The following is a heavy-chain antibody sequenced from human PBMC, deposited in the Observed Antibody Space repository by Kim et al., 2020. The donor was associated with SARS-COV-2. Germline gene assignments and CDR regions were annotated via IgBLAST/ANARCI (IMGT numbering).Heavy chain of an antibody. CDR3: ARALWFVELTDY. J-gene: IGHJ4*02. CDR2: INPNSGGT. D-gene: IGHD3-10*01. Sequence: ASVKVSCKASGYTFTGYYMHWVRQAPGQGLEWMGWINPNSGGTNYAQKFQGRVTMTRDTSSSTAYMELSRLRSDDTAVYYCARALWFVELTDYWGQGTLVTVSS. CDR1: GYTFTGYY. V-gene: IGHV1-2*02.